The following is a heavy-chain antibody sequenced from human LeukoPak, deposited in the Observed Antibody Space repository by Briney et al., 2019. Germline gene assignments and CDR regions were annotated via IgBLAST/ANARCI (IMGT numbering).Heavy chain of an antibody. CDR1: GFTFDDYA. J-gene: IGHJ4*02. V-gene: IGHV3-9*01. CDR2: ISWNSGSI. D-gene: IGHD5-12*01. CDR3: AKSTGYSGYDYYFDY. Sequence: SGGSLRLSCAASGFTFDDYAMHWVRQAPGKGLEWGSGISWNSGSIGYADSVKGRFTISRDNAKNSLYLQMNRLRAEDTALYYCAKSTGYSGYDYYFDYWGQGTLVTVSS.